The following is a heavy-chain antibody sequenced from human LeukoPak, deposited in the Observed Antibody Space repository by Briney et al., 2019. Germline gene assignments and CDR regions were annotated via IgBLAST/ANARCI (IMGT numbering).Heavy chain of an antibody. CDR1: GFTFSSYA. CDR3: AKSIRAAEGGYYYYYGMDV. V-gene: IGHV3-23*01. Sequence: GGSLRLSCAASGFTFSSYAMSWVRQAPGKGLEWVSAISGSGGSTYYADSVKGRCTISRDNSKNTLYLKMNSLRAEDTAVYYCAKSIRAAEGGYYYYYGMDVWGQGTTVTVSS. CDR2: ISGSGGST. J-gene: IGHJ6*02. D-gene: IGHD2-15*01.